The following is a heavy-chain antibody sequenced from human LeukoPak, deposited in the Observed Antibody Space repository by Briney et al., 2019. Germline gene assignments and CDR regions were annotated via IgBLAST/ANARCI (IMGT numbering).Heavy chain of an antibody. CDR1: GFTFSSYW. Sequence: GGSLRLSCAASGFTFSSYWMSWVRQAPGKGLEWVANIKQDGSETYYVDSVKGRFTISRDNAKNSLYLQMNSLRAEDTAVYYCARDRIDPWYSSSWHYGMDVWGEGTTVTVSS. V-gene: IGHV3-7*01. D-gene: IGHD6-13*01. CDR2: IKQDGSET. J-gene: IGHJ6*02. CDR3: ARDRIDPWYSSSWHYGMDV.